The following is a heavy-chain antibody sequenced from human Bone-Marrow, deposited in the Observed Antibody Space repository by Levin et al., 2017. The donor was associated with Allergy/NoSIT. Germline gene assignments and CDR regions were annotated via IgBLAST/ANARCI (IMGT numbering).Heavy chain of an antibody. Sequence: GGSLRLSCAASGFTFSSYGMSWVRQAPGKGLEWVSTISDSGASTHSADSVKDRFTISRDNSNNTLYLQMNSVRAEDTAVYYCAKIGLLWFGELYPYWGQGTLVTVSS. D-gene: IGHD3-10*01. J-gene: IGHJ4*02. CDR1: GFTFSSYG. CDR2: ISDSGAST. V-gene: IGHV3-23*01. CDR3: AKIGLLWFGELYPY.